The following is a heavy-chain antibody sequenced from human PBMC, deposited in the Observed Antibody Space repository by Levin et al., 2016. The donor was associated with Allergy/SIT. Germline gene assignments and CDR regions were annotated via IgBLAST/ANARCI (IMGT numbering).Heavy chain of an antibody. Sequence: WVRQAPGQGLEWMGGIIPIFGTANYAQKFQGRVTITADKSTSTAYMELRSLRSEDTAVYYCARFFYDSDYGDTFYFDYWGQGTLVTVSS. J-gene: IGHJ4*02. CDR3: ARFFYDSDYGDTFYFDY. D-gene: IGHD4-17*01. CDR2: IIPIFGTA. V-gene: IGHV1-69*06.